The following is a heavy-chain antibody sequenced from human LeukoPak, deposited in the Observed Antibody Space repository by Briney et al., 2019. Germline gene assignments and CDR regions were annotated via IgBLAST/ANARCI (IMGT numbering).Heavy chain of an antibody. CDR2: IYYSGST. CDR3: ARDTGLDIVVVPAAIGDERWFDP. Sequence: SETLSLTCTVSGGSISSSSYYWGWIRQPPGKGLEWIGSIYYSGSTYYNPSLKSRVTISVDTSKSQFSLKLSSVTAADTAVYYCARDTGLDIVVVPAAIGDERWFDPWGQGTLVTVSS. J-gene: IGHJ5*02. CDR1: GGSISSSSYY. D-gene: IGHD2-2*02. V-gene: IGHV4-39*07.